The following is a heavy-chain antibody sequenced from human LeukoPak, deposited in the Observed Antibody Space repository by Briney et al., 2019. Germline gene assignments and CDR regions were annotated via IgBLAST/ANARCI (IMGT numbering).Heavy chain of an antibody. CDR3: ARENSGWYDY. Sequence: SETLSLTCTVSGGSISSGDYYWSWIRQPPGKGLEWIGYISHSGSTYYNPSLKSRVTISVDASKNQFSLKMSSVTAADTAVYYCARENSGWYDYWGQGTLVTVSS. V-gene: IGHV4-30-4*01. J-gene: IGHJ4*02. CDR2: ISHSGST. D-gene: IGHD6-19*01. CDR1: GGSISSGDYY.